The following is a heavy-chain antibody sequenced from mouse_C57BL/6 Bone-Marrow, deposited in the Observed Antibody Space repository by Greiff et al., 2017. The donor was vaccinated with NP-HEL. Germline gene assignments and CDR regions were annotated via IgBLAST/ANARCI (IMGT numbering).Heavy chain of an antibody. CDR1: GYTFTSYT. D-gene: IGHD2-1*01. V-gene: IGHV1-4*01. Sequence: QVQLKQSGAELARPGASVKMSCKASGYTFTSYTMHWVKQRPGQGLEWIGYINPSSGYTKYNQKFKDKATLTADKSSSTAYMQLSSLTSEDSAVYYCARGEDGNYVAYWGQGTLVTVSA. CDR2: INPSSGYT. CDR3: ARGEDGNYVAY. J-gene: IGHJ3*01.